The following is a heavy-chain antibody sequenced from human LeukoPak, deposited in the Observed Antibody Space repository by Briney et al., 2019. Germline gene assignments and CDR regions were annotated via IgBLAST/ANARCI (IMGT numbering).Heavy chain of an antibody. CDR1: GGSISDSSYY. CDR2: IYYTGST. Sequence: SGTLSLTCTVSGGSISDSSYYWGWLRQPPGKGLEWIGYIYYTGSTYKNPSLKSRVTISVATSKNHFSLKLSSVTAADTAVYYCARQQWTWYFDYWGQGTLVTLYS. J-gene: IGHJ4*02. D-gene: IGHD6-19*01. V-gene: IGHV4-39*01. CDR3: ARQQWTWYFDY.